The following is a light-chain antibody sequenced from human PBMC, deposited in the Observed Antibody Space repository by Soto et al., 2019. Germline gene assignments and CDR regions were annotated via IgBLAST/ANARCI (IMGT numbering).Light chain of an antibody. J-gene: IGKJ1*01. CDR2: DAS. CDR3: QQYNSYSWT. CDR1: QSISSW. V-gene: IGKV1-5*01. Sequence: DNQMTQSPSTLSSSVGGRVTITCLASQSISSWLAWYQQKPGKAPKLLIYDASTLESGVPSRFSGSRSGTEFTLTISSLQPDDFATYYCQQYNSYSWTVCQGSKVDI.